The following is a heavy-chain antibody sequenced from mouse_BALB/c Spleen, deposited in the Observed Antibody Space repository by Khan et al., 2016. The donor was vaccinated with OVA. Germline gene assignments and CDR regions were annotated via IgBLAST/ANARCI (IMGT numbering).Heavy chain of an antibody. CDR2: IYTYTGEP. CDR1: GYTFTNYG. J-gene: IGHJ4*01. D-gene: IGHD1-1*01. Sequence: QIQLVQSGPELKKPGETVKISCKASGYTFTNYGMNWVKQAPGKGLKWMGWIYTYTGEPTYADDFKGRFAFSLDSSASTAYLQINNLTNEDTATDYCARGSSRAMDYWGQGTSVTVSS. V-gene: IGHV9-3-1*01. CDR3: ARGSSRAMDY.